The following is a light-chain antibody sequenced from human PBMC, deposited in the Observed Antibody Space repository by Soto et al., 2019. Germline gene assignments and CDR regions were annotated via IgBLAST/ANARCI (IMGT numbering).Light chain of an antibody. CDR2: GAS. CDR1: QSVSSN. J-gene: IGKJ5*01. V-gene: IGKV3-15*01. CDR3: QQYNNWPIT. Sequence: EIVLTQSPGTLSLSPGERDTLSCRASQSVSSNLAWYQQKPGQAPRLLIYGASTRATGIPARFSGSGSGTEFTLTISSLQSEDFAVYYCQQYNNWPITFGQGTRRVI.